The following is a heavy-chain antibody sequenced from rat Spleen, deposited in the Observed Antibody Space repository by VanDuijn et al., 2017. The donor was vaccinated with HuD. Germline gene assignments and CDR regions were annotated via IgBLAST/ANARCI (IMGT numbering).Heavy chain of an antibody. CDR1: GFTFNNSW. J-gene: IGHJ2*01. V-gene: IGHV5-31*01. CDR2: ITNTGVGT. D-gene: IGHD1-3*01. CDR3: TRDTVATG. Sequence: EVQLVESGGGLVQPGRSLKLSCVASGFTFNNSWMTWIRQAPGKGLEWVASITNTGVGTYYPDSVKGRFTISRDNAKGTLYLQINSLRSADTATYYCTRDTVATGWGQGVMVTVSS.